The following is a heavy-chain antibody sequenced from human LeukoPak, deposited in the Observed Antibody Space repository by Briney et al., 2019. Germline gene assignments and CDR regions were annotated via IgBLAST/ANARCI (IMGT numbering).Heavy chain of an antibody. CDR2: INPSGGST. CDR1: GYTFTGYY. CDR3: ARGTSEDRFDP. J-gene: IGHJ5*02. Sequence: ASVKVSCKTSGYTFTGYYMHWVRQAPGQGLEWMGIINPSGGSTSYAQKFQGRVTMTRDTSTSTVYMELSSLRSEDTAVYYCARGTSEDRFDPWGQGTLVTVSS. V-gene: IGHV1-46*01.